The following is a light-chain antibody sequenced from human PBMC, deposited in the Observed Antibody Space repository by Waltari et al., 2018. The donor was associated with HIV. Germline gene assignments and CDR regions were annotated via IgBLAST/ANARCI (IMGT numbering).Light chain of an antibody. CDR1: QSVSSH. V-gene: IGKV3-11*01. CDR3: QQRSNWAVT. J-gene: IGKJ4*01. Sequence: EIVLTQSPATLSLSPGERATLSCRASQSVSSHFAWYQQKAGQAPRLLIYDASNRATGIPARFSGSGSGTDFTLTISRLEPEDFAVYYCQQRSNWAVTFGGGTKVEIK. CDR2: DAS.